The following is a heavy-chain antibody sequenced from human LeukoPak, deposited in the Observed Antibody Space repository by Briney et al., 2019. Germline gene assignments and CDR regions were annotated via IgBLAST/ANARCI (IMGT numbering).Heavy chain of an antibody. CDR1: GFTFSSYA. CDR2: IRFSGGST. CDR3: AKDKGYFGWLSYFDY. Sequence: GGSLRLSCAACGFTFSSYAMSWVRQAPGKGLEWVSAIRFSGGSTYYAVSGKGRFTISRDNSKNTLYLQMNSLRAEDTAVYYCAKDKGYFGWLSYFDYWGQGTLVTVSS. D-gene: IGHD3-9*01. J-gene: IGHJ4*02. V-gene: IGHV3-23*01.